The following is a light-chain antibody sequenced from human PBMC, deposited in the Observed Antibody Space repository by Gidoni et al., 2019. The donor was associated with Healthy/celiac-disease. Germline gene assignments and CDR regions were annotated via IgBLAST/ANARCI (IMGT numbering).Light chain of an antibody. Sequence: DIQMTQSPSTLSASVGDRVTITCRASQSISSWLAWYQQKPGEASELLNYKATRLESGVPSRFSGSGSGTEFTLTISRLQPDDFATYYYQQYNSYPITFGQGTRVEIK. CDR1: QSISSW. V-gene: IGKV1-5*03. CDR3: QQYNSYPIT. CDR2: KAT. J-gene: IGKJ5*01.